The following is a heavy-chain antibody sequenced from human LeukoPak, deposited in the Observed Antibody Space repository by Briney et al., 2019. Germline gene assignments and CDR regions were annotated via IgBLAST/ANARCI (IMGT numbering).Heavy chain of an antibody. CDR1: GFTVSSNY. CDR2: IYSGGST. V-gene: IGHV3-53*01. CDR3: AKEGYYGSGSSPFDY. Sequence: PGGSLRLSCAASGFTVSSNYMSWVRQAPGKGLEWVSVIYSGGSTYYADSVKGRFTISRDNSKNTLYLQMNSLRAEDTAVYYCAKEGYYGSGSSPFDYWGQGTLVTVSS. J-gene: IGHJ4*02. D-gene: IGHD3-10*01.